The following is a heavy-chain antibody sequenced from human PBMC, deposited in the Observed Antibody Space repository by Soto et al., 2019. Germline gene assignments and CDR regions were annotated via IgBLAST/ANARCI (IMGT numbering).Heavy chain of an antibody. Sequence: QLQLQESGPGLVKPSETLSLTCTVSGGSISSSSYYWGWIRQPPGKGLEWIGSIFYSGSTYYNPSLKNRVTISVDTSKNQFSLNLTSVTAADTAVYYCARFRRVTSYYFDYWGQGTLVTVSS. V-gene: IGHV4-39*01. CDR2: IFYSGST. CDR1: GGSISSSSYY. J-gene: IGHJ4*02. D-gene: IGHD1-26*01. CDR3: ARFRRVTSYYFDY.